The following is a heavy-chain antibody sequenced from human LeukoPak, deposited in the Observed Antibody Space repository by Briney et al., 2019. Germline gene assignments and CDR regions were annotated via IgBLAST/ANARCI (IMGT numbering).Heavy chain of an antibody. D-gene: IGHD4-17*01. CDR3: ARDYYGDYYFDH. CDR1: GFTFTTYS. CDR2: ISASGSNI. Sequence: GGSLRLSRAASGFTFTTYSMNWVRQAPGKGLEWVSYISASGSNIYYADSVKGRFTISRDNAKNSLYLQMNSLRDEDTAVYYCARDYYGDYYFDHWGQGTLVTVSS. J-gene: IGHJ4*02. V-gene: IGHV3-48*02.